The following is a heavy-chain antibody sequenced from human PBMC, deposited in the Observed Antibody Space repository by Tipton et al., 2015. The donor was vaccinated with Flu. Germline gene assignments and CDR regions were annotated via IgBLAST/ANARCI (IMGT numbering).Heavy chain of an antibody. CDR3: ARDLPYYYYMDV. J-gene: IGHJ6*03. Sequence: SLRLSCAASGFTFSSYWMHWVRQAPGKGLVWVSRINSDGSSTSYADSVKGRFTISRDNAKNTLYLQMDSLRAEDTAVYYCARDLPYYYYMDVWGKGTTVTVSS. CDR2: INSDGSST. CDR1: GFTFSSYW. V-gene: IGHV3-74*01.